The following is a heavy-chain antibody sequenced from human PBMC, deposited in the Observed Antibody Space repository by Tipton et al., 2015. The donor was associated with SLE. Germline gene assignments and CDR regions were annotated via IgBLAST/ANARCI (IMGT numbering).Heavy chain of an antibody. CDR3: ARAATAISPFDY. D-gene: IGHD2-2*02. Sequence: LRLSCAASGFTFSSYSMNWIRQHPGKGLEWIGYIYYSGNTYYNPSLKSRVTISVDTSKNQFSLNLSSVTAADTAVYYCARAATAISPFDYWGQGTPVTVSS. V-gene: IGHV4-31*02. CDR2: IYYSGNT. J-gene: IGHJ4*02. CDR1: GFTFSSYS.